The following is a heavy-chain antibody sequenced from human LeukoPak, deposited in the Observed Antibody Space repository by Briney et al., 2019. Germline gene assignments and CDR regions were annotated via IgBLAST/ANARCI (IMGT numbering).Heavy chain of an antibody. J-gene: IGHJ4*02. D-gene: IGHD2-2*01. CDR1: GGSISSSSYY. CDR2: IYYSGST. CDR3: ARSQGVGNCSSTSCYPVYFDY. Sequence: SETLSLTCTVSGGSISSSSYYWGWIRQPPGKGLEWIGSIYYSGSTYYNPSLKSRVTISVDTSKNQFSLKLSSVTAADTAVYYCARSQGVGNCSSTSCYPVYFDYWGQGTLVTVSS. V-gene: IGHV4-39*01.